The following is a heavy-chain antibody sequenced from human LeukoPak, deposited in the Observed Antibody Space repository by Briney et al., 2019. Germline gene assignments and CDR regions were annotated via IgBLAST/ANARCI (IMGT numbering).Heavy chain of an antibody. CDR1: GYSFTSYW. CDR2: IYPGDSDA. Sequence: GESLKISCKGSGYSFTSYWIGWVRQMPGKGLEWMGIIYPGDSDARYSPSFQGQVTISADESITTACLQWGSLKASDSAMYYCARRRDLGDLRQFDYWGQGTLVTVSS. D-gene: IGHD2-21*02. J-gene: IGHJ4*02. CDR3: ARRRDLGDLRQFDY. V-gene: IGHV5-51*01.